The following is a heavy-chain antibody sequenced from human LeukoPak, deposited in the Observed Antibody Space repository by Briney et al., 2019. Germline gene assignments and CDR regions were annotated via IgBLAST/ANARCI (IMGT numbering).Heavy chain of an antibody. CDR3: ARYDGGATADF. Sequence: GESLKISSKVSGYRLTNYWIAWVRQMPGKGLEWMGIVFPADSDTRYSPSFQGQVTISADRSITTAYLQWSSLKASDTAIYYCARYDGGATADFWGQGTVVTVSS. V-gene: IGHV5-51*01. J-gene: IGHJ4*02. CDR2: VFPADSDT. D-gene: IGHD1-26*01. CDR1: GYRLTNYW.